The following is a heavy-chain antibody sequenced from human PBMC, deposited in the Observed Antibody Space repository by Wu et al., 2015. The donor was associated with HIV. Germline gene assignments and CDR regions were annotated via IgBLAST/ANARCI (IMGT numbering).Heavy chain of an antibody. CDR3: ARINLPYSSGWDNWFDP. Sequence: SGAEVKKPGASVKVSCKASGYTFTSYGISWVRQAPGQGLEWMGWISAYNGNTNHAQKLQGRVTMTTDTSTSTAYMELRSLRSDDTAVYYCARINLPYSSGWDNWFDPWGQGTLVTVSS. CDR1: GYTFTSYG. V-gene: IGHV1-18*01. D-gene: IGHD6-19*01. CDR2: ISAYNGNT. J-gene: IGHJ5*02.